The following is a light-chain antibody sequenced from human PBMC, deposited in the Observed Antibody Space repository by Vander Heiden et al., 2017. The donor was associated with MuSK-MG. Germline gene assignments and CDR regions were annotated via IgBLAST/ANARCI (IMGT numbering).Light chain of an antibody. CDR2: DAS. CDR3: QQCNNCQIT. CDR1: QSVSTY. J-gene: IGKJ5*01. V-gene: IGKV3-11*01. Sequence: EIVLTQSPATLSLSPGERATLSCRASQSVSTYLAWYQQKPGQAPRLLIYDASNRATGIPARFSGSGSGTDFTLTISSLEPEDIAVYYCQQCNNCQITFGQGTRLEIK.